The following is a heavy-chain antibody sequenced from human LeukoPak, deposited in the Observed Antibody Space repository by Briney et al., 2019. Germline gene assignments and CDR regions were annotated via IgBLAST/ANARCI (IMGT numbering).Heavy chain of an antibody. CDR1: GGTFSSYA. CDR2: IIPIFGTA. V-gene: IGHV1-69*05. J-gene: IGHJ5*02. D-gene: IGHD2-2*01. Sequence: SVKVSCKASGGTFSSYAISWVRQAPGQGLEWMGGIIPIFGTANYAQKFQGRVTITTDESTSTAYMELSSLRSEDTAVYYCARDLGYCSSTSCYNWFDPWGQGILVTVSS. CDR3: ARDLGYCSSTSCYNWFDP.